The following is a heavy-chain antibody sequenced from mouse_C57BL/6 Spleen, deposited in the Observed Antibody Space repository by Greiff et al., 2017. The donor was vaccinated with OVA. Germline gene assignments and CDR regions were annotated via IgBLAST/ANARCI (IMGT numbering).Heavy chain of an antibody. Sequence: EVNVVESGEGLVKPGGSLKLSCAASGFTFSSYAMSWVRQTPEKRLEWVAYISSGGDYIYYADTVKGRFTISRDNARNTLYLQMSSLKSEDTAMYYCTRDRHGSSFFDYWGQGTTLTVSS. V-gene: IGHV5-9-1*02. D-gene: IGHD1-1*01. J-gene: IGHJ2*01. CDR2: ISSGGDYI. CDR3: TRDRHGSSFFDY. CDR1: GFTFSSYA.